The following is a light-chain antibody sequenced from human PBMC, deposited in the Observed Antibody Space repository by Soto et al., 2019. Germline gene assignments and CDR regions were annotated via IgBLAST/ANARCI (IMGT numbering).Light chain of an antibody. J-gene: IGKJ1*01. CDR1: QSVSSN. Sequence: EIAIKQYPASPSESADQSASLSCRPSQSVSSNLAWYQQKPGQAPRLLIYGASTRATGIPARFSGSGSGTEFTLTISSLQSEDFAVYYCQQRSNLSWTVGQGTKVDIK. CDR2: GAS. V-gene: IGKV3-15*01. CDR3: QQRSNLSWT.